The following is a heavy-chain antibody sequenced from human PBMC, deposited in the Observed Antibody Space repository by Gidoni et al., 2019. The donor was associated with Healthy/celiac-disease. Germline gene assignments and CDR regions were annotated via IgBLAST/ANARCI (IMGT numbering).Heavy chain of an antibody. D-gene: IGHD6-19*01. CDR1: GYTLTELS. V-gene: IGHV1-24*01. CDR3: ATTSIKYSSGWYYFDY. CDR2: FDPEDGET. Sequence: QVQLVQSGAEVKKPGASVKVSCKVSGYTLTELSMPWVRQAPGKGLEWMGGFDPEDGETIYAQKFQGRVTMTEDTSTDTAYMELSSLRSEDTAVYYCATTSIKYSSGWYYFDYWGQGTLVTVSS. J-gene: IGHJ4*02.